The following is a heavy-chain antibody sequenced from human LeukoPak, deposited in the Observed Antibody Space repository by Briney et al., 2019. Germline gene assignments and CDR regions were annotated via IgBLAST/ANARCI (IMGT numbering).Heavy chain of an antibody. CDR3: ARVLGGWYFDY. D-gene: IGHD6-19*01. V-gene: IGHV3-11*05. CDR2: ISSSSSYT. CDR1: GFTFSDYY. Sequence: GGSLRLPCAASGFTFSDYYMSWIRQAPGKGLEWVSYISSSSSYTNYADSVKGRFTISRDNAKNSLYLQMNSLRAEDTAAYYCARVLGGWYFDYWGQGTLVTVSS. J-gene: IGHJ4*02.